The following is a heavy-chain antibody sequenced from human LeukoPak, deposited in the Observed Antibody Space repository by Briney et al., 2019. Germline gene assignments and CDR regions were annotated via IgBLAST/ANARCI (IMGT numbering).Heavy chain of an antibody. D-gene: IGHD3-22*01. V-gene: IGHV1-2*02. CDR2: INPNSGGT. CDR3: ARATYYYDSSGYRY. Sequence: ASVKVSCKASGYTFTGYYMHWVRQAPGQGLEWMGWINPNSGGTNYAQKFQGRVTMTRDTSISTAYMELSRLRSDDTAVYYCARATYYYDSSGYRYWGQGTLVTVSS. CDR1: GYTFTGYY. J-gene: IGHJ4*02.